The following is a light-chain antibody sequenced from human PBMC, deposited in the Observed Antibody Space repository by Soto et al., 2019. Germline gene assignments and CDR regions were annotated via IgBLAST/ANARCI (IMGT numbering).Light chain of an antibody. J-gene: IGKJ2*01. V-gene: IGKV1-33*01. CDR2: DAS. CDR1: QDISNY. CDR3: QQYDNPPLT. Sequence: DIQMTQSPSSLSASVGDRVTITCQASQDISNYLNWYQQKPGKAPQLLIYDASNLETGVPSRFSGSGSGTDFTFTISSLQPEDIATYYCQQYDNPPLTFGQGTKLEIK.